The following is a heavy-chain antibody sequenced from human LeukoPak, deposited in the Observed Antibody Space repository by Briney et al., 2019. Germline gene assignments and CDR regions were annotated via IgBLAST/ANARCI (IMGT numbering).Heavy chain of an antibody. D-gene: IGHD3-3*01. CDR1: GDSISSGDYY. V-gene: IGHV4-61*02. Sequence: PSQTLSLTCTVSGDSISSGDYYWSWIRQPAGKGLEWIGRISSSGSTNYNPSLKSRVTISVDTSKNQFSLKLSSVTAADTAVYYCARGRSRFGAVIGYAFDIWGQGTMVTVSS. CDR2: ISSSGST. CDR3: ARGRSRFGAVIGYAFDI. J-gene: IGHJ3*02.